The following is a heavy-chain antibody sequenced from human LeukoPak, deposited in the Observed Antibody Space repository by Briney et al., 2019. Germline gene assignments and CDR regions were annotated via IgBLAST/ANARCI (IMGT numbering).Heavy chain of an antibody. Sequence: GRSLRLSCVASRFTFSTSWMTWVRQASGKGLEWVGRIRSKANNYATAYAASVKGRFTISRDDSKNTAYLQMNSLKTEDTAVYYCTGDNFDSSVKFDYWGQGTLVTVSS. J-gene: IGHJ4*02. D-gene: IGHD3-22*01. CDR1: RFTFSTSW. CDR3: TGDNFDSSVKFDY. V-gene: IGHV3-73*01. CDR2: IRSKANNYAT.